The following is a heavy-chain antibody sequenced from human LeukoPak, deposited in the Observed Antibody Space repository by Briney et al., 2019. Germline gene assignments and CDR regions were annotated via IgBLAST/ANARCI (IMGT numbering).Heavy chain of an antibody. J-gene: IGHJ4*02. CDR2: IYYGGRN. CDR3: VGGNDSKKVGY. CDR1: GGSISSADSY. V-gene: IGHV4-31*03. Sequence: SQTLSLTCSVSGGSISSADSYWNWVRQHPGKGLEWIGYIYYGGRNPYNPSLRSRATISMDTSKSQFSLKLSSVTAADTAVYYCVGGNDSKKVGYWGQGALVTVSS. D-gene: IGHD5-12*01.